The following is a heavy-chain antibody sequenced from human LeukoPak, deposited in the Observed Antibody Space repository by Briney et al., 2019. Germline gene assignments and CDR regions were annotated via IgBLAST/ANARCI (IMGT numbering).Heavy chain of an antibody. D-gene: IGHD3-16*01. Sequence: GGSLRLFCAASGFTFSSYWMHWVRQAPGKGLVWVSRIDSDGSSTNYADSVKGRFTISRDNAKNTLYLQMNSLRAEDTAVYYCLGGYYYSYMDVWGKGTTVTISS. J-gene: IGHJ6*03. CDR1: GFTFSSYW. CDR3: LGGYYYSYMDV. CDR2: IDSDGSST. V-gene: IGHV3-74*01.